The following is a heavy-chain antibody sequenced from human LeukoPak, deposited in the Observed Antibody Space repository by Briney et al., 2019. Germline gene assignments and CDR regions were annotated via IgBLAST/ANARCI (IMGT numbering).Heavy chain of an antibody. D-gene: IGHD2-15*01. CDR3: ARGAGGVSSNSRGWFDP. CDR1: GFTFSSYS. V-gene: IGHV3-21*01. Sequence: SGGSLRLSCTASGFTFSSYSMNWVRQAPGKGLEWVSSISTSSSYIYYADSVKGRFTISRDNARNSLYLQMNTLRAEDTAVYSCARGAGGVSSNSRGWFDPWGQGTLVTVSS. CDR2: ISTSSSYI. J-gene: IGHJ5*02.